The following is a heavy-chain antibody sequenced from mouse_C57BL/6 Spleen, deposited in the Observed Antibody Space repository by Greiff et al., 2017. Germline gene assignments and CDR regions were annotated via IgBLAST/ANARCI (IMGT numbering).Heavy chain of an antibody. V-gene: IGHV1-64*01. J-gene: IGHJ4*01. CDR3: ARSPITTVGYAMGY. D-gene: IGHD1-1*01. Sequence: QVQLQQPGAELVKPGASVKLSCKASGYTFTSYWLHWVKQRPGQGLEWIGMIHPNSGSTNYNEKFKSKATLTVDKSSSTAYMQLSSLTSEDSAVYYCARSPITTVGYAMGYWGQGTSVTVAS. CDR2: IHPNSGST. CDR1: GYTFTSYW.